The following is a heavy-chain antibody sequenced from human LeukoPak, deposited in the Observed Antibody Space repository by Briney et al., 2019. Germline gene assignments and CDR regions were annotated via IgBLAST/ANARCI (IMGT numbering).Heavy chain of an antibody. CDR2: ISYDGSNQ. CDR3: AKAPRSMLSLMALSFWGVDY. Sequence: GRPLRLSCAASGFTFSSCGMHWVRQAPGKGLEWVAIISYDGSNQYYADSVKGRFTISRDNSKNTLYLQLNSLRSEDTAVYYCAKAPRSMLSLMALSFWGVDYWGQGTLVTVSS. J-gene: IGHJ4*02. CDR1: GFTFSSCG. V-gene: IGHV3-30*18. D-gene: IGHD2-8*01.